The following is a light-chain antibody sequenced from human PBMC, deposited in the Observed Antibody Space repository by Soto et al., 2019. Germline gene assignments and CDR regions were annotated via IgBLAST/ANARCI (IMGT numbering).Light chain of an antibody. CDR2: GVT. CDR3: SSYANTYNRV. V-gene: IGLV2-14*01. Sequence: QSALTQPASVSGSPGQSITISCTGTSSDVGANNFVSWYQQHPGKAPKLLIYGVTNRPSGVSNRFSGSKSGNTASLNISGLQAHDDGDYYCSSYANTYNRVFGGATKLTAL. CDR1: SSDVGANNF. J-gene: IGLJ3*02.